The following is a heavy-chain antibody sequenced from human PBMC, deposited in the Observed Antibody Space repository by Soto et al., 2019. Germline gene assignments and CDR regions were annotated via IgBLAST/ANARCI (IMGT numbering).Heavy chain of an antibody. D-gene: IGHD2-15*01. CDR2: IYHSGST. J-gene: IGHJ4*02. CDR3: ARARGARYFDY. CDR1: GGTISSGGYS. V-gene: IGHV4-30-2*05. Sequence: ASETLSLTCAVSGGTISSGGYSWSWIRQPPGKGLEWIGYIYHSGSTYYNPSLKSRVTISVDTSKNQFSLKLSSVTAADMAVYYCARARGARYFDYWGQGTLVTVSS.